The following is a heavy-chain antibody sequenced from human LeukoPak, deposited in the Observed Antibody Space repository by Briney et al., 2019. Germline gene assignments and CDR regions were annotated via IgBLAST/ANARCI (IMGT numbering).Heavy chain of an antibody. Sequence: ASVTVSCKASGGTFISYAISWVRQAPGQGPEWMGGIIPIFGTANYAQKFQGRVTITTDESTSTAYMELSSLRSEDTAVYYCASCIAAAGSPYYYYYYMDVWGKGTTVTVSS. J-gene: IGHJ6*03. V-gene: IGHV1-69*05. CDR1: GGTFISYA. D-gene: IGHD6-13*01. CDR2: IIPIFGTA. CDR3: ASCIAAAGSPYYYYYYMDV.